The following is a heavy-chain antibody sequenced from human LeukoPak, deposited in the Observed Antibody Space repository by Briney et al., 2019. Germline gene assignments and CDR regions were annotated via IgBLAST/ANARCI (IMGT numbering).Heavy chain of an antibody. Sequence: SETLSLTCTVSGGSISSYYWSWIRQPPGKGLEWIGYIYYSGSTNYNPSLKSRVTISVDTSKNQFSLKLSSVTAADTAVYHCARALLWFGELSYYFDYWGQGTLVTVSS. D-gene: IGHD3-10*01. CDR2: IYYSGST. V-gene: IGHV4-59*01. CDR3: ARALLWFGELSYYFDY. J-gene: IGHJ4*02. CDR1: GGSISSYY.